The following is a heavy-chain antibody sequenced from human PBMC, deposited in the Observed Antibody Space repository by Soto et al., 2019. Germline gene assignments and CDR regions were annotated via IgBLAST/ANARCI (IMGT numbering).Heavy chain of an antibody. CDR1: GGTFSSYA. J-gene: IGHJ6*02. Sequence: SVKVSCKASGGTFSSYAIGWVRQAPGQGLECMGGIIPIFGTANYAQKLQGRVTITADESTSTAYMELSSLRSEDTAVYYCARDQYSGSYGGRLDYYYGMDVWGQGTTVTVSS. CDR3: ARDQYSGSYGGRLDYYYGMDV. V-gene: IGHV1-69*13. D-gene: IGHD1-26*01. CDR2: IIPIFGTA.